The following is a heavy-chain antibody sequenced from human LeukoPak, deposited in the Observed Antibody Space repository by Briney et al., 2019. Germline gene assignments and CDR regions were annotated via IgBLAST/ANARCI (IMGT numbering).Heavy chain of an antibody. J-gene: IGHJ3*02. V-gene: IGHV4-61*02. CDR1: GGSINSGSYS. Sequence: SETLSLTCTVSGGSINSGSYSWTWIQQPAGKGLEWIGRIHISGSTDYTPSLKSRVTISVDTSKNQFSLKLSSVTAADTAVYYCARADRSGYFGNVVAFDIWGQGTMVTVSS. CDR2: IHISGST. CDR3: ARADRSGYFGNVVAFDI. D-gene: IGHD3-22*01.